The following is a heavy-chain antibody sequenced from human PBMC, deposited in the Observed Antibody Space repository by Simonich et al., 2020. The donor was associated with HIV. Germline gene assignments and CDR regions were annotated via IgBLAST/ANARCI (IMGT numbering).Heavy chain of an antibody. CDR1: GFTFASFD. V-gene: IGHV1-18*01. CDR3: ARGGKHNFWSGHDGFDI. J-gene: IGHJ3*02. Sequence: QVQMVQSGAEVKKPGASVKFSCKASGFTFASFDITWVRQAPGQGLEWMGWNNSYNGNTNYAQNLQGRDTMTTDTSTSTAYMELRSLRSDDTAVYYCARGGKHNFWSGHDGFDIWGQGTMVTVSS. CDR2: NNSYNGNT. D-gene: IGHD3-3*01.